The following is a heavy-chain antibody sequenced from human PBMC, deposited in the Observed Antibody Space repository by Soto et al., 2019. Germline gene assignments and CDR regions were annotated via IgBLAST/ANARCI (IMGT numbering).Heavy chain of an antibody. CDR3: ARRYGGGFDY. CDR2: IFSSGST. Sequence: QVQLLESGPGLVKPSETLSLTCTVSGGSISSYYWSWIRQPPGKGLEWIGYIFSSGSTNYNPSLKRGVTISGDTSKNQFSLKLSSVTSADTAVYYCARRYGGGFDYWGQGTLVTVSS. CDR1: GGSISSYY. D-gene: IGHD3-10*01. J-gene: IGHJ4*02. V-gene: IGHV4-59*08.